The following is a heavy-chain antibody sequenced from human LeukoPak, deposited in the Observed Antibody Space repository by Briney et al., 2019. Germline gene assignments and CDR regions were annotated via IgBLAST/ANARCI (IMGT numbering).Heavy chain of an antibody. CDR3: ARDSTGTGLLEY. V-gene: IGHV1-3*02. D-gene: IGHD1-7*01. CDR2: SNGGNGNT. Sequence: AASVKVSCKASGYTFTSYPIHWVRQAPGQRLEWMGWSNGGNGNTKYSQEFQDRVTITRDTSASKAYMELSGLRSEDMAVYYCARDSTGTGLLEYWGQGTLVTVSS. CDR1: GYTFTSYP. J-gene: IGHJ4*02.